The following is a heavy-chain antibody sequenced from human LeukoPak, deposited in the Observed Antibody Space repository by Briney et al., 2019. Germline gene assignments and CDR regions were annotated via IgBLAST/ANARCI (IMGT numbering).Heavy chain of an antibody. CDR3: AREGDYNILTGYYTAFDH. V-gene: IGHV3-48*04. J-gene: IGHJ4*02. D-gene: IGHD3-9*01. Sequence: GGSLRLSCAASGFNLSSYSMNWVRQAPGKGLEWLSYISTTGSTIYSADSVKGRFTISRDNAKNSLYLQMNSLRADDTAMYFCAREGDYNILTGYYTAFDHWGQGALVTVSP. CDR2: ISTTGSTI. CDR1: GFNLSSYS.